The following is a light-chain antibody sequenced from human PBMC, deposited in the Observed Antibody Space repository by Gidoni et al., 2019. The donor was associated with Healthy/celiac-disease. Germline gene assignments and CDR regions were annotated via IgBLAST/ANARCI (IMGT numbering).Light chain of an antibody. J-gene: IGLJ2*01. CDR3: CSYAGTHVG. CDR2: DVS. V-gene: IGLV2-11*01. Sequence: QSALTQPRSVSGSPGQSVPISCTGTSSDVGGYNYVSWYQQHPGKAPKLMIYDVSKRPSGVPDRFSGSKSGNTSSLTISGLQAEDEADYYCCSYAGTHVGFGGWTKLTVL. CDR1: SSDVGGYNY.